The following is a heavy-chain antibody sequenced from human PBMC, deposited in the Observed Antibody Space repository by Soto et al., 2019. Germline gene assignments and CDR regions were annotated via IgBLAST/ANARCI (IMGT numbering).Heavy chain of an antibody. J-gene: IGHJ5*02. CDR1: GGSISRRDYS. CDR2: IYHCGNT. V-gene: IGHV4-30-2*01. CDR3: ARVPDR. D-gene: IGHD2-2*01. Sequence: QLQLQESGSGLVKPSQTLSLTCAVSGGSISRRDYSWSWIRQPSGKGLEWIGYIYHCGNTYYNPSLKNRVTISVDRSKNQFSLKLSSVTAADTAVYYCARVPDRWGQGTLVTVSS.